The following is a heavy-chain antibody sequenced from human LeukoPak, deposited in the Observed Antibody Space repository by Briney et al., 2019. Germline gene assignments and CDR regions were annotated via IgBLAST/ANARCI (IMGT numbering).Heavy chain of an antibody. D-gene: IGHD3-3*01. V-gene: IGHV4-59*01. J-gene: IGHJ4*02. CDR3: AATYYDFWSGYYYYFDY. CDR1: GGSISSYY. CDR2: IYYSGST. Sequence: SETLPLTCTVSGGSISSYYWSWIRQPPGKGLEWIGYIYYSGSTNYNPSLKSRVTISVDTSKNQFSLKLSSVTAADTAVYYCAATYYDFWSGYYYYFDYWGQGTLVTVSS.